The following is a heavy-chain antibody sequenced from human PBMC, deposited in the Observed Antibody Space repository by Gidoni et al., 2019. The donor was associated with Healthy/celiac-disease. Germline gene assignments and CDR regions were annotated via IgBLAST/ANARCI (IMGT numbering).Heavy chain of an antibody. CDR2: IYYSGST. J-gene: IGHJ4*02. Sequence: QLQRQESGPGLVKPSETLSLTCTVPGGSISSSSYYWGWIRQRPGKGLEWIGSIYYSGSTYYNPSLKSRVTISVDTSKNQFSLKLSSVTAADTAVYYCAREGDYDDSSGYDYWGQGTLVTVSS. CDR1: GGSISSSSYY. CDR3: AREGDYDDSSGYDY. V-gene: IGHV4-39*02. D-gene: IGHD3-22*01.